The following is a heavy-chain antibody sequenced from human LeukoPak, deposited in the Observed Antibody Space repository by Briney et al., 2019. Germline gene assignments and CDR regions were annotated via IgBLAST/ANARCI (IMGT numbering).Heavy chain of an antibody. CDR3: ANFEGSSQAFHI. CDR2: ILYDGSRK. Sequence: GGSLRLSCAASGFMFSDYWMSWVRQAPGKGLEWVANILYDGSRKNYADSVKGRFSVYRDNSNYSLYLQMNSLRIEDTAVYYCANFEGSSQAFHIWGQGTLVTVSS. CDR1: GFMFSDYW. D-gene: IGHD6-13*01. V-gene: IGHV3-30*18. J-gene: IGHJ3*02.